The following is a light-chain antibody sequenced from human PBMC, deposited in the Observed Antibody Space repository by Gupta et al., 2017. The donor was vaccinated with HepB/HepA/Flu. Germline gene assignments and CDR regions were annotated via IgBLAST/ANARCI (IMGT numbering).Light chain of an antibody. CDR2: QDS. V-gene: IGLV3-1*01. CDR3: QAWDSSNVV. Sequence: SYELTQPPSVSVSPGQTASITCSGDKLGDKYACWYQQKPSQSPVLVIYQDSKRPSRIPERFSGSNSGNTATLTISGTQAMDEADYYCQAWDSSNVVFGGGTKLTVL. CDR1: KLGDKY. J-gene: IGLJ2*01.